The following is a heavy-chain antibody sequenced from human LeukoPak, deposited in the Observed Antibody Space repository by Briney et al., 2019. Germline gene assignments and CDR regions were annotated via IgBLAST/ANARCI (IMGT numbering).Heavy chain of an antibody. V-gene: IGHV4-39*01. CDR2: IYYSGST. Sequence: PSETLSLTCTVSGGSISSSSYYWGWIRQPPGKGLEWIGSIYYSGSTYYNPSLKSRVTISVDTSKNQFSLKLSSVTAADTAVYYCARGTGFSSGWYLALNNWFDPWGQGTLVTVSS. CDR1: GGSISSSSYY. D-gene: IGHD6-19*01. J-gene: IGHJ5*02. CDR3: ARGTGFSSGWYLALNNWFDP.